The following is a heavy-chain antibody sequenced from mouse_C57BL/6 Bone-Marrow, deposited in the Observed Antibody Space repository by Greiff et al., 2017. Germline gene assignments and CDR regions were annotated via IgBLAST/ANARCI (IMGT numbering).Heavy chain of an antibody. Sequence: QVQLQQSGAELVKPGASVKMSCKASGYTFTSYWITWVTQRPGQGLEWIGDIYPTSGRTNYNEKFTSKAILTVDTSSNTAYLQLSSLTSEDSAVFYCARSGPRGRSFDYWGQGTTLTVSS. CDR1: GYTFTSYW. D-gene: IGHD3-1*01. V-gene: IGHV1-55*01. J-gene: IGHJ2*01. CDR3: ARSGPRGRSFDY. CDR2: IYPTSGRT.